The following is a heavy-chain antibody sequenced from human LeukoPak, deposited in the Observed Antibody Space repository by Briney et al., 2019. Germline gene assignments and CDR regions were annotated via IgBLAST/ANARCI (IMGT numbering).Heavy chain of an antibody. CDR2: ISSSSYI. V-gene: IGHV3-21*01. J-gene: IGHJ4*02. Sequence: GGSLRLSCAASGFTFSSYSMNWVRQAPGKGLEWVSSISSSSYIYYADSVKGRFTISRDNAKNSLYLQMNSLRAEDTAVYYCARDLLWGPKDGYNLFDYWGQGTLVTVSS. CDR3: ARDLLWGPKDGYNLFDY. D-gene: IGHD5-24*01. CDR1: GFTFSSYS.